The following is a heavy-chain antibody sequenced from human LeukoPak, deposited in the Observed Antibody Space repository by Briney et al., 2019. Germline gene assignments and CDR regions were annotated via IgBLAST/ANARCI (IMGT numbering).Heavy chain of an antibody. Sequence: SETLSLTCTVSGGSISSYYWSWIRQPPGKGLEWIGYIYYSGSTNYNPSLKSRVTISVDTSKNQFSLKLSSVTAADTAVYYCARARTHYFDYWGQGTLVTVSS. J-gene: IGHJ4*02. V-gene: IGHV4-59*01. D-gene: IGHD1-1*01. CDR3: ARARTHYFDY. CDR2: IYYSGST. CDR1: GGSISSYY.